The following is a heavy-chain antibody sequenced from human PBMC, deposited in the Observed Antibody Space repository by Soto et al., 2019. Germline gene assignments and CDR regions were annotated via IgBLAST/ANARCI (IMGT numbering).Heavy chain of an antibody. CDR3: ARDPWAADY. CDR2: IYSGGST. CDR1: GFTVSTKY. J-gene: IGHJ4*02. D-gene: IGHD3-16*01. V-gene: IGHV3-66*01. Sequence: EVQLVESGGGLVQPGGSLRLSCAASGFTVSTKYMSWVRQAPGKGLEWDSVIYSGGSTFYADSVRGRFTIFRDNSKNTVNLQMNSLRAEDTAVYYCARDPWAADYWGQGTLVTVSS.